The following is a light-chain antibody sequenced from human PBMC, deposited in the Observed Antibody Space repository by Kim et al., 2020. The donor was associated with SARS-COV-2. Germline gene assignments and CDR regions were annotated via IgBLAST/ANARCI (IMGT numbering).Light chain of an antibody. Sequence: DIQMTQSPSTLSASVGDRLTITCRASQSIGNWLAWYQQKPGKAPKLLIYKASTLGGGVPSSFSGSASGTEFTLSISSLQPDDFATYYCQQYNSYPWTFGQGTKVEIK. V-gene: IGKV1-5*03. CDR1: QSIGNW. CDR3: QQYNSYPWT. CDR2: KAS. J-gene: IGKJ1*01.